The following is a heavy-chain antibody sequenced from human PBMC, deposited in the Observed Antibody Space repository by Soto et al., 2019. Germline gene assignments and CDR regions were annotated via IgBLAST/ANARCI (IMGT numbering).Heavy chain of an antibody. J-gene: IGHJ4*02. CDR2: MNHNSGNT. CDR1: GCTFTSYD. D-gene: IGHD6-19*01. V-gene: IGHV1-8*01. Sequence: ASVKVSCKASGCTFTSYDINWGRQATGQGLEWMGWMNHNSGNTGYAQKFQGRDTMTRNTSISTAYMELSSLRSEDTAVYYCARDLKPQHNKAVAGTGYWGQGTLVTVSS. CDR3: ARDLKPQHNKAVAGTGY.